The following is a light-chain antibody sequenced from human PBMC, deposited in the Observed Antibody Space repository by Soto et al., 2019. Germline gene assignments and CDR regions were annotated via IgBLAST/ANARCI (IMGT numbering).Light chain of an antibody. CDR2: AAS. V-gene: IGKV1-39*01. CDR3: QQSYSTPPS. Sequence: DIQMTQSPSSLSASVGDRVTITCRASQSISSYLNWYQQKPGKAPKLLIYAASSLQSGVPSRFSGSGPGTDFTLTISSLQPEDCATYYCQQSYSTPPSFGQGTRLEIK. J-gene: IGKJ5*01. CDR1: QSISSY.